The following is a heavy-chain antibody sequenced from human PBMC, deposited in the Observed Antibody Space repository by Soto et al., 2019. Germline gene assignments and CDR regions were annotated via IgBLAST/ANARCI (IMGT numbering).Heavy chain of an antibody. CDR3: AKARVYYGSGSSGYYGMDV. CDR2: ISYDGSNK. V-gene: IGHV3-30*18. D-gene: IGHD3-10*01. Sequence: GGSLRLSCAASGFTFSSYGMQWVRQAPGKGLEWVAVISYDGSNKYYADSVKGRFTISRDNSKNALYLQMNSLRAEDTAVYYCAKARVYYGSGSSGYYGMDVWGQGTTVTVSS. CDR1: GFTFSSYG. J-gene: IGHJ6*02.